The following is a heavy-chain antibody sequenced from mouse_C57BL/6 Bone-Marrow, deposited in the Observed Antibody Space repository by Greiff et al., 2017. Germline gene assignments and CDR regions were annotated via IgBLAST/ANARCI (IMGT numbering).Heavy chain of an antibody. V-gene: IGHV5-6*01. CDR2: ISSGGSYT. Sequence: EVKLQESGGDLVKPGGSLKLSCAASGFTFSSYGMSWVRQTPDKRLEWVATISSGGSYTCYPDSVKGRFTISRDNAKNTLYLQMSSLKSEDTAMYYCARPYGSSLAWFAYWGQGTLVTVSA. D-gene: IGHD1-1*01. CDR1: GFTFSSYG. J-gene: IGHJ3*01. CDR3: ARPYGSSLAWFAY.